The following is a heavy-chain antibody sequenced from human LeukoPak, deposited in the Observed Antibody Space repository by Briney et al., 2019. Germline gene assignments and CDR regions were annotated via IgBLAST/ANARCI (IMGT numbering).Heavy chain of an antibody. D-gene: IGHD6-19*01. Sequence: SSETLSLTCTVSGGSVSSSSYYWGWIRQPPGKGLEWIGSIFYSETTYYSPSLKSRITISVDTSTNQFSLKLSSVTAADTAVYFCARGQWLVPLDFWGQGILVTVSS. CDR2: IFYSETT. V-gene: IGHV4-39*01. J-gene: IGHJ4*02. CDR1: GGSVSSSSYY. CDR3: ARGQWLVPLDF.